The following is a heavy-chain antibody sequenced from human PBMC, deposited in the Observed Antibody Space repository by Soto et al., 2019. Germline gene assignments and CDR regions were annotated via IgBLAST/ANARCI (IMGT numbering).Heavy chain of an antibody. V-gene: IGHV3-74*01. Sequence: EVQLVESGGGLVQPGGSLRLSCAASGFTFSSYWMHWVRQAPGKGLVWVSRINTDGSSTSYAGSVKGRFTISRDNAKNTLYLQMNSLRAEDTAVYYCARAGQLRSGMDVWGQETTVTVSS. CDR1: GFTFSSYW. J-gene: IGHJ6*02. CDR3: ARAGQLRSGMDV. D-gene: IGHD1-1*01. CDR2: INTDGSST.